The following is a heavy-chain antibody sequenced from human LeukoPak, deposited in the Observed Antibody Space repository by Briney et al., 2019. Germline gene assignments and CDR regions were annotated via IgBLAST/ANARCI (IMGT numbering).Heavy chain of an antibody. CDR2: FDPEDGET. Sequence: ASVKVSCKVSGYTLTELSMHWVRQAPGKGLEWMGGFDPEDGETIYAQKFQGRVTMTEDASTDTAYMELSSLRSEDTAVYYYATSESPPARYYYYGMDVWGQGTMVTVSS. J-gene: IGHJ6*02. CDR1: GYTLTELS. V-gene: IGHV1-24*01. CDR3: ATSESPPARYYYYGMDV.